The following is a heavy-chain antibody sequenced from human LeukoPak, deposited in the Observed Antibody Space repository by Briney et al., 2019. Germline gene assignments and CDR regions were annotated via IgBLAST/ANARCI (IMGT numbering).Heavy chain of an antibody. V-gene: IGHV1-2*02. Sequence: ASVKVSCKSSGYTFTNYYMHWVRQAPAQGLEWMGWINPNSGGTNYAQKFQGRVTMTRDTAISTAYMELSRLRSDDTAVYYCAREGYNAFDMWGQGTMVTVSS. CDR3: AREGYNAFDM. CDR2: INPNSGGT. D-gene: IGHD5-18*01. CDR1: GYTFTNYY. J-gene: IGHJ3*02.